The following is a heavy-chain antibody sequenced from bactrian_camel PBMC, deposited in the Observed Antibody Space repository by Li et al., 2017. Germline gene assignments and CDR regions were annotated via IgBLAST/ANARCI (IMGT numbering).Heavy chain of an antibody. V-gene: IGHV3S53*01. CDR3: KTDRSRRVDPFDRCFVPRDY. J-gene: IGHJ4*01. CDR2: VDDFGRS. D-gene: IGHD3*01. CDR1: RYTSCIAT. Sequence: HVQLVESGGGSVQTGGSLRLSCVDPRYTSCIATMSWYRQAPGKEREFVSGVDDFGRSRYADSVRGRFTISRDKAENTLYLQMDSLKAEDTAMYYCKTDRSRRVDPFDRCFVPRDYWGQGTQVTVS.